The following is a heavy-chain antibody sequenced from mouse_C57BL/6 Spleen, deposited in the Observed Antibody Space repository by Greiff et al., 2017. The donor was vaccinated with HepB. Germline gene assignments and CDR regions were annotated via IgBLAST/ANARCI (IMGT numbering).Heavy chain of an antibody. CDR3: TIYYYGMGAMDY. V-gene: IGHV1-15*01. Sequence: VQLQQSGAELVRPGASVTLSCKASGYTFTDYEMHWVKQTPVHGLEWIGAIDPETGGTAYNQKFKGKAILTADKSSSTAYMELRSLTSEDSAVYYCTIYYYGMGAMDYWGQGTSVTVSS. D-gene: IGHD1-1*01. CDR1: GYTFTDYE. CDR2: IDPETGGT. J-gene: IGHJ4*01.